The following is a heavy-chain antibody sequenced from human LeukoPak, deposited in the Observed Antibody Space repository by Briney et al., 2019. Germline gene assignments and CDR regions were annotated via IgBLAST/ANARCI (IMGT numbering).Heavy chain of an antibody. V-gene: IGHV1-18*01. Sequence: GASVKVSCKASGYTFTNYDITWVRQAPGKGLEWRGWISTYDSNTNYAQKLQDKFTMTTDTSTSTAYMELRNLRSDDTAVYYCARGGGEPGDYWGQGTLVTVSS. CDR1: GYTFTNYD. CDR2: ISTYDSNT. CDR3: ARGGGEPGDY. D-gene: IGHD1-26*01. J-gene: IGHJ4*02.